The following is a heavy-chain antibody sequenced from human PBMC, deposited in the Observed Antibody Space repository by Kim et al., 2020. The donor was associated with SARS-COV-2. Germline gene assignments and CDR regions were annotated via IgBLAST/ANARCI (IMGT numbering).Heavy chain of an antibody. J-gene: IGHJ6*02. D-gene: IGHD3-10*01. Sequence: SVKVSCKASGGTFSSYAISWVRQAPGQGLEWMGRIIPILGIANYAQKFQGRVTITADKSTSTAYMELSSLRSEDTAVYYCAGTFKEGGDPIGMDVWGQGTTVTVSS. CDR3: AGTFKEGGDPIGMDV. V-gene: IGHV1-69*04. CDR1: GGTFSSYA. CDR2: IIPILGIA.